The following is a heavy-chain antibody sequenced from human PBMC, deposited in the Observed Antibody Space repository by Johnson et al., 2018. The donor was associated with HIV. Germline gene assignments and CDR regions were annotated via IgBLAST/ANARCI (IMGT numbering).Heavy chain of an antibody. CDR3: ARDAGQWLDDAFDI. CDR1: GFTFSSYW. V-gene: IGHV3-48*04. D-gene: IGHD6-19*01. CDR2: ISHSGSTI. Sequence: VQLVESGGGLVQPGGSLRLSCAASGFTFSSYWMHWVRQAPGKGLEWVSYISHSGSTISYADSVKGRFTISRDNAKNSLYLQMNSLRADDTAVYYCARDAGQWLDDAFDIWGQGTMVTVSS. J-gene: IGHJ3*02.